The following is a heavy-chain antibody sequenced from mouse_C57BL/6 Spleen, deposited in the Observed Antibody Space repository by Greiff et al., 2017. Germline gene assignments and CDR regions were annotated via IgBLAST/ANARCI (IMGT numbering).Heavy chain of an antibody. D-gene: IGHD1-1*01. CDR2: INPNNGGT. Sequence: VQLQQSGPELVKPGASVKLSCKASGYTFTDYNMDWVKQSHGRSLEWIGNINPNNGGTNYNQKFKGKATLTVDKSSSTAYMQLRSLTSEDTAVYYCARFYGSYFDYWGQGTTLTVSS. CDR3: ARFYGSYFDY. V-gene: IGHV1-18*01. CDR1: GYTFTDYN. J-gene: IGHJ2*01.